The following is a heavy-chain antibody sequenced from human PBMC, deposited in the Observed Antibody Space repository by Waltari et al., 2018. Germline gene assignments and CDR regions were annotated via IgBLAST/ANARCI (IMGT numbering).Heavy chain of an antibody. J-gene: IGHJ4*02. CDR3: ASYDSSGTRDY. D-gene: IGHD3-22*01. V-gene: IGHV3-53*01. CDR1: GFPVRSNY. CDR2: IYSGGST. Sequence: EVQLVESGGGLIQPGGSLRLYCAASGFPVRSNYMRRVRQAPGKGLEWVSVIYSGGSTYYADSVKGRFTISRDNSKNTLYLQMNSLRAEDTAVYYCASYDSSGTRDYWGQGTLVTVSS.